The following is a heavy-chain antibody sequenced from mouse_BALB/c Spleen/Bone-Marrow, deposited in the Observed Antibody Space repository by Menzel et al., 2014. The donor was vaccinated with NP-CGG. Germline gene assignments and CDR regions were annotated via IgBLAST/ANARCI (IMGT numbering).Heavy chain of an antibody. CDR3: TRDGYDVGGAMDY. D-gene: IGHD2-2*01. Sequence: DVQLVESGGGLVQPGGSLKISCAASGFTFSSYIMSWVRQTPEKRLEWVAYISNGGVSTYYADGVKGRFTISRDNAKNTLYLQMSSLKSEDTAMYYCTRDGYDVGGAMDYWGQGTSVTVSS. J-gene: IGHJ4*01. CDR1: GFTFSSYI. CDR2: ISNGGVST. V-gene: IGHV5-12-2*01.